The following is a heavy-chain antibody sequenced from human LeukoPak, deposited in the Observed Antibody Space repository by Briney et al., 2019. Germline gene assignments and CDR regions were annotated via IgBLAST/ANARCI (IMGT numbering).Heavy chain of an antibody. CDR1: GGSISSYY. CDR3: AGSIVVVPAAIPYYYYMDV. D-gene: IGHD2-2*02. J-gene: IGHJ6*03. V-gene: IGHV4-4*07. CDR2: IYTSGST. Sequence: KPSETLSLTCTVSGGSISSYYWSWIRQPAGKGLEWIGRIYTSGSTNYNPSLKSRVTMSVDTSKNQFSLKLSSVTAADTAVYYCAGSIVVVPAAIPYYYYMDVWGKGTTVTVSS.